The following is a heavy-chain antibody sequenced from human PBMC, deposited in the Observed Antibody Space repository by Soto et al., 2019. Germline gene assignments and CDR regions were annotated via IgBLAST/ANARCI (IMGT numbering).Heavy chain of an antibody. J-gene: IGHJ6*03. CDR1: GFNFNDHG. Sequence: DVQLVESGGGLVQPGRSLRLSCIASGFNFNDHGMHWVRQAPGKGLEWVSGITWHSDGMGYADSVKGRFTISRDNAKNSLYLQMNSLIVEDTALYYCAKEDSGFSGYMDVWGKGTTVTVSS. CDR2: ITWHSDGM. V-gene: IGHV3-9*01. D-gene: IGHD3-10*01. CDR3: AKEDSGFSGYMDV.